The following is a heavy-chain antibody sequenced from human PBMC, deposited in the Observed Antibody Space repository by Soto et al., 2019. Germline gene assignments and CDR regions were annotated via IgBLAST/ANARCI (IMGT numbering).Heavy chain of an antibody. CDR2: INHSGST. V-gene: IGHV4-34*01. J-gene: IGHJ4*02. Sequence: SETLSLTCAVYGGSFSGYYWSWIRQPPGKGLEWIGEINHSGSTNYDPSLKSRVTISVDTSKNQFSLKLSSVTAADTAVYYCARAAPRYCSGGSCYSGRGYWGQGTLVTVSS. CDR3: ARAAPRYCSGGSCYSGRGY. D-gene: IGHD2-15*01. CDR1: GGSFSGYY.